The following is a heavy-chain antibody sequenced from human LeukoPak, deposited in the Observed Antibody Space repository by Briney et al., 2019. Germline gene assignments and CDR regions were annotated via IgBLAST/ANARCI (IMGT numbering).Heavy chain of an antibody. J-gene: IGHJ3*02. CDR2: INPNSGGT. Sequence: ASVKVSCKASGYTFTGYYMHWVRQAPGQGLEWMGWINPNSGGTNYAQKFQGRVTMTRDTSISTAYMELSRLRSDDTAVYYCALVRVRGSGLKRPGAFDIWGQGTMVTVSS. D-gene: IGHD6-19*01. V-gene: IGHV1-2*02. CDR3: ALVRVRGSGLKRPGAFDI. CDR1: GYTFTGYY.